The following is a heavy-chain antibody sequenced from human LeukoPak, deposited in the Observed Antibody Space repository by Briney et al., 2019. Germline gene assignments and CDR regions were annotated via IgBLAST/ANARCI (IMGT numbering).Heavy chain of an antibody. Sequence: TSETLSLTCAVYGGSFSGYYWSWIRQPPGKGLEWIGEINHSGSTNYNPSLKSRVTISVDTSKNQFSLKLSSVTAADTAVYYCASPVDFSSGWYRFDYWGQGTLVTVSS. V-gene: IGHV4-34*01. J-gene: IGHJ4*02. CDR1: GGSFSGYY. CDR3: ASPVDFSSGWYRFDY. D-gene: IGHD6-19*01. CDR2: INHSGST.